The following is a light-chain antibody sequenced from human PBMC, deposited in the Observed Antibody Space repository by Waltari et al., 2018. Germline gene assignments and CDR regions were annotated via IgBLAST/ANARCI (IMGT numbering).Light chain of an antibody. V-gene: IGKV1-39*01. CDR1: QGISNF. CDR2: TAS. Sequence: DIQMTQSPSSLSASVGDRVTVTCRASQGISNFLNWYQQKPGKAPKLLIYTASTLQSGVPSRCSGDGSGTEFTITISSLQPEDFATYYCQQSYSFPETFGPGTKVDV. CDR3: QQSYSFPET. J-gene: IGKJ3*01.